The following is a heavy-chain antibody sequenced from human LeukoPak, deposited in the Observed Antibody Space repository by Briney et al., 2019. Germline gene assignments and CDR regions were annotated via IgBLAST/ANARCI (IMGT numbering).Heavy chain of an antibody. CDR2: IKLDGSET. CDR1: GFPFSSYW. J-gene: IGHJ4*02. Sequence: GGSLRLSCAAPGFPFSSYWMTWVRQAPGKGLEWVANIKLDGSETYYVDSVKGRFTISRDDAKNSLYLQMNSLRAEDTAVYYCARINGYNYYFDYWGQGTLVTVSS. CDR3: ARINGYNYYFDY. V-gene: IGHV3-7*01. D-gene: IGHD5-24*01.